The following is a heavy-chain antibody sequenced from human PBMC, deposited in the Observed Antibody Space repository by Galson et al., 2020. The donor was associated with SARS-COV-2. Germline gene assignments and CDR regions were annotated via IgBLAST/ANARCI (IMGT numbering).Heavy chain of an antibody. D-gene: IGHD3-10*01. J-gene: IGHJ5*02. Sequence: SQTLSLTCTVSGGSISSGGYYWSWIRQHPGKGLEWIGYIYYSGSTYYNPSLKSRVTISVDTSKNQFSLKLSSVTAADTAVYYCARAPSVSGNHWFDPWGQGTLVTVSS. CDR3: ARAPSVSGNHWFDP. CDR2: IYYSGST. CDR1: GGSISSGGYY. V-gene: IGHV4-31*03.